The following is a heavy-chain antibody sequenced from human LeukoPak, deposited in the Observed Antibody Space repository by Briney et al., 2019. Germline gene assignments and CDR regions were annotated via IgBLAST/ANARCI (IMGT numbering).Heavy chain of an antibody. V-gene: IGHV4-61*10. J-gene: IGHJ5*02. Sequence: SETLSLTCAVSGGSISSGSYYWSWIRQPAGKGLEWIGYIYYSGSTNYNPSLKSRVTISVDTSKNQFSLKLSSVTAADTAVYYCARVYYDFWSGYSLPNWFDPWGQGTLVTVSS. CDR1: GGSISSGSYY. CDR3: ARVYYDFWSGYSLPNWFDP. CDR2: IYYSGST. D-gene: IGHD3-3*01.